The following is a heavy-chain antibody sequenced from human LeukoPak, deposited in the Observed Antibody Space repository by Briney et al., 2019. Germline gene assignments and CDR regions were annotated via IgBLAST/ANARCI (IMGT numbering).Heavy chain of an antibody. CDR1: GGSISSGSYY. J-gene: IGHJ3*02. Sequence: SQTLSLTCTVSGGSISSGSYYWSWIRQPAGKGLEWIGRIYTSGSTNYNPSLKSRVTISVDTSKNQFSLKLSSVTAADTAVYYCARGFGDDYYDSSAFDIWGQGTMVTVSS. V-gene: IGHV4-61*02. CDR2: IYTSGST. D-gene: IGHD3-22*01. CDR3: ARGFGDDYYDSSAFDI.